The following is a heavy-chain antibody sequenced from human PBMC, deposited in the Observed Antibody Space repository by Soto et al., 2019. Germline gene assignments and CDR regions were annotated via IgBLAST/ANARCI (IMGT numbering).Heavy chain of an antibody. D-gene: IGHD2-21*02. CDR1: GYDFFKYN. CDR2: INPNGGYK. CDR3: TRADSDVVILPDVRPLFDL. J-gene: IGHJ4*02. Sequence: QAQLVQSGAEVKKPGASVKVSCKTSGYDFFKYNMHWVRQAPGQGLEWMGVINPNGGYKRHAQKFQGRVIMTRDTSSKIVYMELSGLTSEDTAMYYCTRADSDVVILPDVRPLFDLWGQGALVTVSS. V-gene: IGHV1-46*01.